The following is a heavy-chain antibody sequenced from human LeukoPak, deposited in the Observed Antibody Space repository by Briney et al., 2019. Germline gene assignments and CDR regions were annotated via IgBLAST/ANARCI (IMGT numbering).Heavy chain of an antibody. J-gene: IGHJ3*02. CDR3: AKDIGGSYKSRAFDI. D-gene: IGHD1-26*01. Sequence: PGRSLGLSCAASGFTFDDYAMHWVRQAPGKGLEWVSGISWNSGSISYADSVKGRFTISRDNAKNSLYLQMNSLRAEDMALYYCAKDIGGSYKSRAFDIWGQGTMVTVSS. CDR2: ISWNSGSI. CDR1: GFTFDDYA. V-gene: IGHV3-9*03.